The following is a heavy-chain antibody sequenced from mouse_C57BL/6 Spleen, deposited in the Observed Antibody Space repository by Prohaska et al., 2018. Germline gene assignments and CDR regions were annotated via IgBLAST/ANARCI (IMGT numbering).Heavy chain of an antibody. CDR2: IDPSDSYT. CDR3: ARDRLLDY. V-gene: IGHV1-69*01. Sequence: QVQLQQPGAELVMPGASVKLSCKASGYTFTSYWMHWVKQRPGQGLEWIGEIDPSDSYTNYNQKFKGKATLTVDKSSSTAYMQLSSLTSEDSAVYYCARDRLLDYWGQGTTLTVSS. J-gene: IGHJ2*01. D-gene: IGHD3-2*02. CDR1: GYTFTSYW.